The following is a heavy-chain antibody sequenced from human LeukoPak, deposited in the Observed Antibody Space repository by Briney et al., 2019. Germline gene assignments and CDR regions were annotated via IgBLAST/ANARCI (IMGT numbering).Heavy chain of an antibody. J-gene: IGHJ3*02. V-gene: IGHV4-34*01. CDR1: GGSLSGYY. Sequence: PSETLSLTCAVYGGSLSGYYWSWIRQPPGKGLEWIGEINHSGSTNYNPSLKSRVTISVDTSKNQFSLKLSSVTAADTAVYYCARLNKHSSGWYGDAFDIWGQGTMVTVSS. CDR2: INHSGST. CDR3: ARLNKHSSGWYGDAFDI. D-gene: IGHD6-19*01.